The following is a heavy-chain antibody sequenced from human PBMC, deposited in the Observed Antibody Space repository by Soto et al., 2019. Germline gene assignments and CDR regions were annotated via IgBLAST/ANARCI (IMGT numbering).Heavy chain of an antibody. D-gene: IGHD5-12*01. Sequence: SESLSLTCTVSGGSISSGDYYWSWIRQPPGKGLEWIGYIYYSGSTYYNPSLKSRVTISVDASKNQFSLKLSSVTAADTAVYYCARRTYSGSSYYFDYEGQGTLVTVSS. V-gene: IGHV4-30-4*01. J-gene: IGHJ4*02. CDR3: ARRTYSGSSYYFDY. CDR2: IYYSGST. CDR1: GGSISSGDYY.